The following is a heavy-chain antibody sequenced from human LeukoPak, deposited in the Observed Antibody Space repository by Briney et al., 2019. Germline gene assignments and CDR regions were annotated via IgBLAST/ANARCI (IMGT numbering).Heavy chain of an antibody. CDR1: GGSISSYY. J-gene: IGHJ6*03. D-gene: IGHD6-13*01. CDR2: IYTSGST. Sequence: NPSETLSLTCTVSGGSISSYYWSWIRQPAGKGLEWIGRIYTSGSTNYNPSLKSRVTMSVDTSKNQFSLKLSSVTAADTAVYYCATSSSWTDYYYYYMDVWGKGTTVTVSS. V-gene: IGHV4-4*07. CDR3: ATSSSWTDYYYYYMDV.